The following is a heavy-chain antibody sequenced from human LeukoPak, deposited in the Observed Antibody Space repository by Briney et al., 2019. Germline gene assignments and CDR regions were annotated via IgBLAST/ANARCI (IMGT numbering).Heavy chain of an antibody. V-gene: IGHV3-21*01. Sequence: GGSLRLSCAASGFTFSSYSMNWVRQAPGKGLEWVSSISSSSCYIYYADSVKGRFTISRDNAKNSLYLQMNSLRAEDTAVYYCARGAALRYFDWLPPLDYYYYMDVWGKGTTVTVSS. J-gene: IGHJ6*03. D-gene: IGHD3-9*01. CDR1: GFTFSSYS. CDR3: ARGAALRYFDWLPPLDYYYYMDV. CDR2: ISSSSCYI.